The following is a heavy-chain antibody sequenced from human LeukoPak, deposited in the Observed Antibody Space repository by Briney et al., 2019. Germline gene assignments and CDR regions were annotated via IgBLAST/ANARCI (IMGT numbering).Heavy chain of an antibody. Sequence: PGGSLRLSCAASGFTFNSYGMHWVRQAPGKGLEWVAVISYDGSNKYYADSVKGRFAISRDNPKNTLYLQMNSLRAEDTAVYYCAKQVPTAYVDYWGQGTLVTVSS. CDR3: AKQVPTAYVDY. CDR2: ISYDGSNK. V-gene: IGHV3-30*18. J-gene: IGHJ4*02. CDR1: GFTFNSYG. D-gene: IGHD2-2*01.